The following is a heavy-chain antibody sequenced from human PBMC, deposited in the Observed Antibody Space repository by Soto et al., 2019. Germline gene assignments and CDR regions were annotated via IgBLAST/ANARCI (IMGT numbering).Heavy chain of an antibody. D-gene: IGHD1-26*01. Sequence: APVQVSCKASGYTFTNYGISWVRQAPGEGREWMGWVSANIGNTDYAQNLQNRDTMTTDTSKSTAYMELRTLRSDHTVIYNPSRDVGSGASFDYWGQGTLVTVSS. CDR2: VSANIGNT. CDR1: GYTFTNYG. CDR3: SRDVGSGASFDY. V-gene: IGHV1-18*04. J-gene: IGHJ4*02.